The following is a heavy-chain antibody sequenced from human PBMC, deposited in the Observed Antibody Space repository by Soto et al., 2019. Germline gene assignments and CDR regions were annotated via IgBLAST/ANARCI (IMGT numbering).Heavy chain of an antibody. CDR2: LIPLFGTT. CDR3: ARGRGKQLDY. V-gene: IGHV1-69*13. J-gene: IGHJ4*02. Sequence: ASVKLSCKASGGTVSSYPISWVRQAPGQGLEWMGGLIPLFGTTHYAQKFQGRVTITAEESTSTAYMVLSSLRFEDTAIYYCARGRGKQLDYWGQGTLVTVSS. D-gene: IGHD6-13*01. CDR1: GGTVSSYP.